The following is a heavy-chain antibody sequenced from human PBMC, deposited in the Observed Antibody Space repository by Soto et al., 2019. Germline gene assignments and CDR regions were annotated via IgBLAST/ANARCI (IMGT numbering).Heavy chain of an antibody. CDR1: GLTFSSYS. CDR3: ARDQDPYGDYALDY. V-gene: IGHV3-21*01. Sequence: GGSLRLSCAAAGLTFSSYSMNWVRQAPGKGLEWVSSISSSSSYIYYADSVKGRFTISRDNAKNSLYLQMNSLRAEDTAVYYCARDQDPYGDYALDYWGQGTLVTVSS. CDR2: ISSSSSYI. D-gene: IGHD4-17*01. J-gene: IGHJ4*02.